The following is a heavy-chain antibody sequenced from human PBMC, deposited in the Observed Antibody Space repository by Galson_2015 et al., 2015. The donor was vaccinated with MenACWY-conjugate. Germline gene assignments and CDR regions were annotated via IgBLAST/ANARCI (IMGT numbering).Heavy chain of an antibody. Sequence: SLRLSCAASGFDFDDYAMSWVRQAPGKGLQWVAGVGRGGGRIIYTDPVRGRFTISRDNSKNTLDLQMDSLRVEDTAVYYCAKVIYGARYYFEHWGQGSLVIVTS. CDR3: AKVIYGARYYFEH. D-gene: IGHD3/OR15-3a*01. V-gene: IGHV3-23*01. CDR2: VGRGGGRI. CDR1: GFDFDDYA. J-gene: IGHJ4*02.